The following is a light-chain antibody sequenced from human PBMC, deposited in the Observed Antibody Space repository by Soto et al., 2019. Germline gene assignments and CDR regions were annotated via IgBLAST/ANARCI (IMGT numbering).Light chain of an antibody. Sequence: QTVVAQPASVSGAPGQRVTISCTGSSSNIGANYGVHWYQQLPGSAPKLLIYGNTNRASGVPDRFSGSKSGTSASLAISGLQAEDEADYYCQSYDSSLSGVLFGGGTKVTVL. J-gene: IGLJ2*01. V-gene: IGLV1-40*01. CDR2: GNT. CDR1: SSNIGANYG. CDR3: QSYDSSLSGVL.